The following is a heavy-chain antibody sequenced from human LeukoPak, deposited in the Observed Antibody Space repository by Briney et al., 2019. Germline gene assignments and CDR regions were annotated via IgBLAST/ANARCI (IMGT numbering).Heavy chain of an antibody. CDR2: IYYSGST. D-gene: IGHD4-17*01. V-gene: IGHV4-39*07. CDR1: GGSISSSSYY. Sequence: SETLSLTCTVSGGSISSSSYYWGWIRQPPGKGLEWIGSIYYSGSTYYNPSLKSRVTISVDTSKNQFSLKLSSVTAADTAVYYCARRRVTTDDYWGQGTLITVSS. CDR3: ARRRVTTDDY. J-gene: IGHJ4*02.